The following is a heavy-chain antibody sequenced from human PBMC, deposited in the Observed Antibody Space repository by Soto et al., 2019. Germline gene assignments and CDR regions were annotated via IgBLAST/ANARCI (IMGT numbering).Heavy chain of an antibody. CDR3: ARGTLSGIAVAGPYYYYYGMDV. CDR1: GGSISSSNW. V-gene: IGHV4-4*02. J-gene: IGHJ6*02. D-gene: IGHD6-19*01. CDR2: IYHSGST. Sequence: TSETLSLTCAVSGGSISSSNWWSWVRQPPGKGLEWIGEIYHSGSTNYNPSLKSRVTISVDKSKNQFSLKLSSVTAADTAVYYCARGTLSGIAVAGPYYYYYGMDVWGQGTTVTVSS.